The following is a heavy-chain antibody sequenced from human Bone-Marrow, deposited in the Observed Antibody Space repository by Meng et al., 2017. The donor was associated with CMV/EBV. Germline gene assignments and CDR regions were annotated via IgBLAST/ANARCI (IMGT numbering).Heavy chain of an antibody. CDR3: ARVMAPDDAFDI. CDR2: IKQDGSEK. J-gene: IGHJ3*02. D-gene: IGHD5-24*01. V-gene: IGHV3-7*01. Sequence: GESLKISCAASGFTFSSYAMYWVRQAPGKGLEWVANIKQDGSEKYYVDSVKGRFTISRDNAKNSLYLQMNSLRAEDTAVYYCARVMAPDDAFDIWGQGTMVTVSS. CDR1: GFTFSSYA.